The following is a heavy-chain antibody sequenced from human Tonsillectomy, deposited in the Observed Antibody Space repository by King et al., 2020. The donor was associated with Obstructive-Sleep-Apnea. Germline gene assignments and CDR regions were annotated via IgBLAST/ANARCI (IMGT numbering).Heavy chain of an antibody. CDR2: ISYDGSNK. CDR3: SRDLYIVVVVAATQPGQDYYGMDV. J-gene: IGHJ6*02. CDR1: GFTFSSYA. Sequence: VQLVESGGGVVQPGRSLRLSCAASGFTFSSYAMHWVRQAPGKGLEWVAVISYDGSNKYYADSVKGRFTISRDNSKNKLYLQMNSLRAEDTAVYYCSRDLYIVVVVAATQPGQDYYGMDVWGQGTTVTVSS. D-gene: IGHD2-15*01. V-gene: IGHV3-30-3*01.